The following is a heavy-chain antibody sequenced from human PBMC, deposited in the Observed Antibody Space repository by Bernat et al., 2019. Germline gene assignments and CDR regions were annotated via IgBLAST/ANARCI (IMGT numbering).Heavy chain of an antibody. D-gene: IGHD3-16*01. CDR1: GGSISSYY. CDR3: ARLMTTHYHYGMDV. Sequence: QVQLQESGPGLVKPSETLSLTCTVSGGSISSYYWSWIRQPPGKGLEWIGYIYYSGSTNYNPSLKSRVTISVDTSKNQFSLKLSSVTAADTAVYYCARLMTTHYHYGMDVWGQGTTVTVSS. V-gene: IGHV4-59*08. J-gene: IGHJ6*02. CDR2: IYYSGST.